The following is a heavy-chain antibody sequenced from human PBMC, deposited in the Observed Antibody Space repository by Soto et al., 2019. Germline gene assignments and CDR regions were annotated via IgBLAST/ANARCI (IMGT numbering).Heavy chain of an antibody. CDR1: GGSISGYY. V-gene: IGHV4-59*01. J-gene: IGHJ4*02. CDR3: ARSAFSGAWLDFDH. D-gene: IGHD3-3*02. CDR2: IHYSGST. Sequence: PSETLSLTCIVSGGSISGYYWSWIRQPPGTGLEWIGDIHYSGSTSYNPSLRSRVTISVDTSKNQFSLKLNSVTAADTAVYYCARSAFSGAWLDFDHWGQGILVTVSS.